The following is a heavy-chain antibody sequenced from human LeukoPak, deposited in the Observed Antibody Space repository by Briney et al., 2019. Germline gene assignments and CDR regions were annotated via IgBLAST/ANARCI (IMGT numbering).Heavy chain of an antibody. Sequence: GGSLRLSCAASGFTFLSYWMSWVRQAPGRGLEWVANIKEDGSEKNYVDSVKGRFTISRDNAKNSVYLLLNSLTPEDTAVYYCARDLRAGGTWSYGVYFDLWGRGTLVTVSS. D-gene: IGHD4-17*01. V-gene: IGHV3-7*01. J-gene: IGHJ2*01. CDR2: IKEDGSEK. CDR1: GFTFLSYW. CDR3: ARDLRAGGTWSYGVYFDL.